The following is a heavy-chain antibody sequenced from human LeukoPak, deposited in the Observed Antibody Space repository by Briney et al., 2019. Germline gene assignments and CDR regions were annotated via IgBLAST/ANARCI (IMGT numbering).Heavy chain of an antibody. CDR2: IIPIFGTA. D-gene: IGHD6-13*01. CDR3: ARHLAAAGTGGWFDP. V-gene: IGHV1-69*05. J-gene: IGHJ5*02. CDR1: GGTFSSYA. Sequence: GASVNVSCKASGGTFSSYAISWVRQAPGQGLEWMGRIIPIFGTANYAQKFQGRVTITTDESTSTAYMELSSLRSEDTAVYYCARHLAAAGTGGWFDPWGQGTLVTVSS.